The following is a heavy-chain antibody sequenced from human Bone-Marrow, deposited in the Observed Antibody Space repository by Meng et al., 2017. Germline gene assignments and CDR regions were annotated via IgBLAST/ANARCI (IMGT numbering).Heavy chain of an antibody. CDR2: IKSNTDGGTA. Sequence: VHLVESGGDLVKPGGSLRRSCAASGFYFSNAWMSWVRQAPGKGLEWVGRIKSNTDGGTAEYAAPVTGRFTISRDDSKSTLYLQMSGLRIDDTGVYYCTWDDKAVSDYWGQGTLVTVSS. CDR3: TWDDKAVSDY. CDR1: GFYFSNAW. J-gene: IGHJ4*02. V-gene: IGHV3-15*01. D-gene: IGHD3-9*01.